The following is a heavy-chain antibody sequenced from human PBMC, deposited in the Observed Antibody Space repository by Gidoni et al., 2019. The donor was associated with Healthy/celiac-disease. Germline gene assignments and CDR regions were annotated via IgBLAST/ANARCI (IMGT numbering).Heavy chain of an antibody. CDR1: GGTFSSYA. CDR2: IIPIFGTA. CDR3: ASGYCSGGSCYSRGDYFDY. Sequence: QVQLVQSGAEVKKPGSSVKVSCKASGGTFSSYAISWVRQAPGQGLEWMGGIIPIFGTANYAQKFQGRVTITADESTSTAYMELSSLRSEDTAVYYCASGYCSGGSCYSRGDYFDYWGQGTLVTVSS. J-gene: IGHJ4*02. V-gene: IGHV1-69*01. D-gene: IGHD2-15*01.